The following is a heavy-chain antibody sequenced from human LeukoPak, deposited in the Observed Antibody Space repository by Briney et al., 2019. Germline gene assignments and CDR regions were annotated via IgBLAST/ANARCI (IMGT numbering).Heavy chain of an antibody. J-gene: IGHJ4*02. CDR2: ISGSAGST. CDR1: GFTFINYA. CDR3: AKDNIRVIPPA. V-gene: IGHV3-23*01. Sequence: PGGSLRLSCAASGFTFINYAMSWVRQAPGRGLEWVSGISGSAGSTYYADSVKGRFTISRDNSKNTLYLQMNSLSAEDTAVYYCAKDNIRVIPPAWGQGTLVTVSS. D-gene: IGHD2-2*01.